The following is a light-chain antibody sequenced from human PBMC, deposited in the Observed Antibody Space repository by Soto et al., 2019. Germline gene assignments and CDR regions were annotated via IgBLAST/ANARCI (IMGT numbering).Light chain of an antibody. CDR2: AAS. V-gene: IGKV1-39*01. J-gene: IGKJ1*01. CDR1: QSISSY. Sequence: DIQMTQSPSTLSASVRNRVTITCRASQSISSYLNWYQQKPGKAPKLLIYAASSLQSGVPSRFSGSGSGTDFTLTISCLQSEDFATYYCQQYNTYTWTFGQGTKA. CDR3: QQYNTYTWT.